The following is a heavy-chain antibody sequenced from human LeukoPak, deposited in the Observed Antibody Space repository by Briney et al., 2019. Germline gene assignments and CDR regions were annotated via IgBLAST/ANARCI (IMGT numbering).Heavy chain of an antibody. V-gene: IGHV4-59*01. CDR2: IYYSGST. CDR3: ARGGSGYDSFYYYGMDV. D-gene: IGHD5-12*01. J-gene: IGHJ6*02. CDR1: GGSISGYY. Sequence: PSETLSLTCTVSGGSISGYYWSWIRQPPGKGLEWIGYIYYSGSTNYNPSLKSRVTISVDTSKNQFSLRLRSVSAADTAVYYCARGGSGYDSFYYYGMDVWGQGTTVTVSS.